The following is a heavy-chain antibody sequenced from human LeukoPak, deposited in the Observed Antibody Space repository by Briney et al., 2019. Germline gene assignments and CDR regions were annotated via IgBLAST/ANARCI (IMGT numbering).Heavy chain of an antibody. CDR3: ARVPRYYYDSSGYRPDDAFDI. CDR2: IYYSGST. V-gene: IGHV4-59*01. Sequence: PSETLSLTCTVSGGSISSYYWSWIRQPPGKGLEWIGYIYYSGSTNYNPSLKSRVTISVDTSKNQFSLKLSSVTAADTAVYYCARVPRYYYDSSGYRPDDAFDIWGQGTMVTVSS. D-gene: IGHD3-22*01. CDR1: GGSISSYY. J-gene: IGHJ3*02.